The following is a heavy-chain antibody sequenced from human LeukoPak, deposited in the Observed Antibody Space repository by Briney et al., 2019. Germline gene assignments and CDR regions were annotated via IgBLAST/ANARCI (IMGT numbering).Heavy chain of an antibody. D-gene: IGHD1-26*01. CDR1: GGSLSSGRHY. J-gene: IGHJ5*02. CDR2: IYSSGNT. CDR3: AGEVGGSWFDP. Sequence: SSETLSLTCIVSGGSLSSGRHYWRWIRQPAGKGLEWIGRIYSSGNTNYNPSLKSRVTISLDTSKNQFSLNLSSVTAADTAVYYCAGEVGGSWFDPWGLGTLVTVSS. V-gene: IGHV4-61*02.